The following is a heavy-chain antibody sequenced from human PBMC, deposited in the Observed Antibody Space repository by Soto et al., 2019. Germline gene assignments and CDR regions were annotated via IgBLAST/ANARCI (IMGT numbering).Heavy chain of an antibody. J-gene: IGHJ4*02. CDR2: VSHSEGT. V-gene: IGHV4-30-4*01. CDR1: GDSISGGDYY. Sequence: SETLSLTCTVSGDSISGGDYYWSWIRQPPGKGLECIGYVSHSEGTYYNPSLMSRLIISIDTSTNQFSLNLNSVTAADTAVYYCARADDYTYRFDYWGQGTLVTVSS. D-gene: IGHD4-4*01. CDR3: ARADDYTYRFDY.